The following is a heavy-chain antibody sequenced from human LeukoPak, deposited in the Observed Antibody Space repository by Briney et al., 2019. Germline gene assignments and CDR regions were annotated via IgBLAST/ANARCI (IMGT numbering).Heavy chain of an antibody. CDR2: IHSSGRV. Sequence: SSETLSLTCTVSGGSIGSTSHFWGWIRQAPGKGLEWIGSIHSSGRVNYNPSLKSRVTISVDTSKNQFSLKLSSVTAADTAVYYCARGRAGGYWGQGTLVTVSS. V-gene: IGHV4-39*07. D-gene: IGHD2-15*01. CDR3: ARGRAGGY. CDR1: GGSIGSTSHF. J-gene: IGHJ4*02.